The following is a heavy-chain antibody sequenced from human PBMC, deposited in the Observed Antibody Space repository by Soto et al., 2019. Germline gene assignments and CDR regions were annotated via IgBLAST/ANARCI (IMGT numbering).Heavy chain of an antibody. J-gene: IGHJ4*02. D-gene: IGHD2-15*01. CDR3: ARDPHVPVVAAPLAY. CDR2: IWYDGSNK. V-gene: IGHV3-33*01. Sequence: QVQLVESGGGVVQPGRSLRLSCAASGFTFSSYGMHWVRQAPGKGLEWVAVIWYDGSNKYYADSVKGRFTISRDNSKNTFYLQMNRLRAEDRVVYSCARDPHVPVVAAPLAYGGKGTLVTVSS. CDR1: GFTFSSYG.